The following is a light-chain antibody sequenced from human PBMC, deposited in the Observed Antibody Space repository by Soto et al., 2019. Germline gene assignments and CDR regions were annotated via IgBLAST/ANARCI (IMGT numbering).Light chain of an antibody. J-gene: IGLJ2*01. CDR2: SSI. CDR1: SSNIGSNT. Sequence: QSVLTQPPSASGTPGQRVTISCSGSSSNIGSNTVNWYQKFPGTAPKLLIYSSILRPSGVADRFSGSKSGTSASLAISGLQSEDEADYYCTAWDDSLNGVLFGGGTKVTVL. V-gene: IGLV1-44*01. CDR3: TAWDDSLNGVL.